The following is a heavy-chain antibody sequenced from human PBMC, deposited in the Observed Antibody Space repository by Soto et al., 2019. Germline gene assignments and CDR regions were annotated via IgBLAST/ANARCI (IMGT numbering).Heavy chain of an antibody. CDR1: GGVIRCFH. Sequence: LDTPSLSLTVSGGVIRCFHLHWIRPPPEKGLELIGRIKTNDSTTHNPSVKSRVTMSVDPSKNQFSLKLSSVTAADTAVYYCARTYCSGGSCYREVFDYWGRGTLVSVS. CDR3: ARTYCSGGSCYREVFDY. D-gene: IGHD2-15*01. J-gene: IGHJ4*02. CDR2: IKTNDST. V-gene: IGHV4-4*07.